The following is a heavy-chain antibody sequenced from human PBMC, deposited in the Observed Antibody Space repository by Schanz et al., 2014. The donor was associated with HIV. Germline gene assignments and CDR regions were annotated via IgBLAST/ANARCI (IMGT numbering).Heavy chain of an antibody. J-gene: IGHJ2*01. CDR2: INSNGYTT. D-gene: IGHD7-27*01. Sequence: QVQVVESGGGVVQPGGSLRLACAASGFTFSDYYMSWIRQAPGKGLEWISYINSNGYTTYYADSVKGRFTISRDNSKNTLYLQMNSLRVEDTAVYYCARPTGAQYFDLWGRGTLVTVSS. CDR1: GFTFSDYY. V-gene: IGHV3-11*04. CDR3: ARPTGAQYFDL.